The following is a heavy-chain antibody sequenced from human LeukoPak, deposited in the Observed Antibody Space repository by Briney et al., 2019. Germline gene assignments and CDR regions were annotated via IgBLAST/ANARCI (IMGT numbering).Heavy chain of an antibody. V-gene: IGHV3-7*01. CDR3: ARLSEMLRGPEAIYYFDY. CDR1: DFTFSTYW. Sequence: GGSLRLSCAASDFTFSTYWMSWVRQAPGKGLEWVANIKRDGSEKYYVDSVKGRFTVSRDTAKNSLFLQMNSLRAEDTAVYYCARLSEMLRGPEAIYYFDYWGQGTLVTVSS. J-gene: IGHJ4*02. D-gene: IGHD3-10*01. CDR2: IKRDGSEK.